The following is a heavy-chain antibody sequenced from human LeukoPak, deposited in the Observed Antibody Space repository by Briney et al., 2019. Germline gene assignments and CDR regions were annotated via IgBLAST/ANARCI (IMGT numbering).Heavy chain of an antibody. CDR2: INPNSGGT. J-gene: IGHJ4*02. CDR3: AREILYCSSTSYPYFDY. CDR1: VYTFTGYY. V-gene: IGHV1-2*02. D-gene: IGHD2-2*01. Sequence: ASVRVSCKASVYTFTGYYMRWVRQAPGQGRGWMGWINPNSGGTNYAQKFQGRVTITRDTSISTAYMELSRLRSDDTAVYYCAREILYCSSTSYPYFDYWGQGTLVTVTS.